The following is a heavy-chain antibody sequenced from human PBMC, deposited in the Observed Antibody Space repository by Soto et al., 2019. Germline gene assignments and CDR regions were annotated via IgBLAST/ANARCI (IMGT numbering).Heavy chain of an antibody. D-gene: IGHD4-4*01. CDR1: GFTFSTYG. CDR3: ARATGSNYPFDY. J-gene: IGHJ4*02. V-gene: IGHV3-74*01. Sequence: GGSLRLSCGATGFTFSTYGGHWVRQGPGKGLVWVSRISTDGSSTNYADSVKGRFTISRDNAKSTLYLQMNSLRAEDTAVYYCARATGSNYPFDYWGQGSLVTVSS. CDR2: ISTDGSST.